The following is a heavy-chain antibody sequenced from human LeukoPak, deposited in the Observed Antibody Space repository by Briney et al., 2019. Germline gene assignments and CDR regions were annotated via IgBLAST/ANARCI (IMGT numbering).Heavy chain of an antibody. V-gene: IGHV1-69*01. CDR2: IIPIFGTA. CDR3: ARARYQPAMGYFQH. J-gene: IGHJ1*01. D-gene: IGHD2-2*01. CDR1: GGTFSSYA. Sequence: ASVKVSCKASGGTFSSYAISWVRQAPGQGLEWMGGIIPIFGTANYAQKFQGRVTITADESTSTAYMELSSLRSEDTAVYYCARARYQPAMGYFQHWGQGTLVTVSS.